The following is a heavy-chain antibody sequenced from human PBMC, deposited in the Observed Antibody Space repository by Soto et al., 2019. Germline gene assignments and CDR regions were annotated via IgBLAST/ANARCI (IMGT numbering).Heavy chain of an antibody. Sequence: GGSLRLSCAASGFTFSSYAMHWVRQAPGKGLEYVSAISSNGGSTYYANSVKGRFTISRDNSKNTLYLQMGSLRAEDMAVDYCAADSGYDTSGAFDIWGQGTMVTVSS. V-gene: IGHV3-64*01. CDR2: ISSNGGST. D-gene: IGHD5-12*01. CDR3: AADSGYDTSGAFDI. CDR1: GFTFSSYA. J-gene: IGHJ3*02.